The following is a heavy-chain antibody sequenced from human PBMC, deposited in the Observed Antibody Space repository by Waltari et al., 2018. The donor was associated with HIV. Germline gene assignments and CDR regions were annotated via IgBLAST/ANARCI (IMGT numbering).Heavy chain of an antibody. CDR1: GGSISNGSYY. CDR2: IYSSGNT. V-gene: IGHV4-61*02. Sequence: QVQLQESGPGLVKPSQTLSLTCTVSGGSISNGSYYWNCIRQPAGKGLEWIGRIYSSGNTNYNPSLKSRVTISVDTSKNQFSLKLSSVTAADTAVYYCARGRFEGYILYYYYGMDVWGQGTTVSVSS. D-gene: IGHD5-12*01. J-gene: IGHJ6*02. CDR3: ARGRFEGYILYYYYGMDV.